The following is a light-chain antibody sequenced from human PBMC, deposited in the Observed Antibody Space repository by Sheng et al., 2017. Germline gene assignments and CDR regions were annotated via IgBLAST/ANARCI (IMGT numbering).Light chain of an antibody. CDR3: QQYDKWPS. CDR2: GAS. CDR1: QSVSSN. Sequence: EIVMTQSPATLSVSPGERATLSCRASQSVSSNLAWYQQKPGQAPRLLIYGASTRATGIPNRFSGSGSETEFTLTINSLQSEDFAVYYCQQYDKWPSFGQGTKLEIK. V-gene: IGKV3-15*01. J-gene: IGKJ2*03.